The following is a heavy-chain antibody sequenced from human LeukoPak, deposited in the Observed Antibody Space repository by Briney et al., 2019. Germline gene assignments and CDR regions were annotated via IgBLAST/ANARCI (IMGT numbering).Heavy chain of an antibody. CDR3: ARGPRKWVVRGKGVLYYYYGMDV. J-gene: IGHJ6*04. CDR2: INHSGST. D-gene: IGHD3-10*01. Sequence: SETLSLTCAVYGGSFSGYYWSWIRQPPGKGLEWIGEINHSGSTNYNPSLKSRVTISVDTSKNQFSLKLSSVTAADTAVYYCARGPRKWVVRGKGVLYYYYGMDVWGKETTVTVSS. CDR1: GGSFSGYY. V-gene: IGHV4-34*01.